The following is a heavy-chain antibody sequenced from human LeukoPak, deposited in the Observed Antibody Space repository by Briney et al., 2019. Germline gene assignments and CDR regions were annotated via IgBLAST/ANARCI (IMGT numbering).Heavy chain of an antibody. Sequence: GESLKTSCKGSGYSFTSYWIGWVRQMPGKGLGWMGIIYPGDSATRYSPSFQGQVTISADKSLRPAYLQWSSLKASDTAMYYFARLSGSGSYYYFDYWGQGNLVTVSS. D-gene: IGHD3-10*01. J-gene: IGHJ4*02. V-gene: IGHV5-51*01. CDR3: ARLSGSGSYYYFDY. CDR2: IYPGDSAT. CDR1: GYSFTSYW.